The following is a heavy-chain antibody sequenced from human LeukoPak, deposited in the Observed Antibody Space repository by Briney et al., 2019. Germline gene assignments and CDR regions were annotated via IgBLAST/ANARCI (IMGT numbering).Heavy chain of an antibody. CDR3: ARFSPVYGDYGVFHY. Sequence: SETLSLTCSVSGGSINNYFWTWIRQPPGRALEWIGHIYYSGRTNYSPSLKSRVTISVDTSNQQFSLKLSSVTAADTAVYYCARFSPVYGDYGVFHYWGQGILVTVSS. V-gene: IGHV4-59*08. CDR1: GGSINNYF. J-gene: IGHJ4*02. D-gene: IGHD4-17*01. CDR2: IYYSGRT.